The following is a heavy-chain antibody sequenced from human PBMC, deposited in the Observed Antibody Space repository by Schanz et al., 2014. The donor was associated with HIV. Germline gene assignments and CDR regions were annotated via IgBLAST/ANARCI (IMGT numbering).Heavy chain of an antibody. CDR2: ISYDGSNK. Sequence: QVQLVESGGGVVQPGRSLRLSCAVSGFTFSNYAMNWVRQAPGKGLEWVAVISYDGSNKYYADSVKGRFTISRDSSKNTLYLQMSSLRAEDTAMYYCARGGIWEWDQPDFEYWGQGTLVTVS. D-gene: IGHD2-15*01. J-gene: IGHJ4*02. CDR1: GFTFSNYA. CDR3: ARGGIWEWDQPDFEY. V-gene: IGHV3-30-3*01.